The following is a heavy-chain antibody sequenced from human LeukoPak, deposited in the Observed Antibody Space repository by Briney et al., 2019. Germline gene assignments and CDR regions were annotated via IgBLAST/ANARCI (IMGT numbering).Heavy chain of an antibody. D-gene: IGHD3-22*01. Sequence: PGGSLRLSCAASGSTFSSYSMNWVRQAPGKGLEWVSSISSSSSYIYYADSVKGRFTISRDNAKNSLYLQMNSLRAEDTAVYYCARDFPNYYDSSGYFRDATWGQGTLVTVSS. CDR3: ARDFPNYYDSSGYFRDAT. V-gene: IGHV3-21*01. J-gene: IGHJ4*02. CDR2: ISSSSSYI. CDR1: GSTFSSYS.